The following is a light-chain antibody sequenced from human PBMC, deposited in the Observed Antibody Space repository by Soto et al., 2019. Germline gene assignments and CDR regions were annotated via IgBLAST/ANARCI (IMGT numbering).Light chain of an antibody. Sequence: DIQMTQSPSTLSASVGDRVTITCRARHSIGGWLAWYQEKPGEAPQLLIYDASSLESGVPSRFSGSGSGTEFTLTISCRQPGDFATYYCQRYNSYPWTFGQGTKVEVK. V-gene: IGKV1-5*01. J-gene: IGKJ1*01. CDR3: QRYNSYPWT. CDR2: DAS. CDR1: HSIGGW.